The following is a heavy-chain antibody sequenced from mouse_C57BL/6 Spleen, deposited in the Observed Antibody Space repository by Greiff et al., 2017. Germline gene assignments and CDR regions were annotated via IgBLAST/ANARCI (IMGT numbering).Heavy chain of an antibody. Sequence: DVKLVESGPGMVKPSQSLSLTCTVTGYSITSGYDWHWIRPFPGNKLEWMGYISYSGSTNYNPSLQSRISITHDTFKNHFFLKLNSVTTEDTATYYCARRTYYYGSSYGYYAMDYWGQGTSVTVSS. CDR2: ISYSGST. D-gene: IGHD1-1*01. CDR3: ARRTYYYGSSYGYYAMDY. CDR1: GYSITSGYD. J-gene: IGHJ4*01. V-gene: IGHV3-1*01.